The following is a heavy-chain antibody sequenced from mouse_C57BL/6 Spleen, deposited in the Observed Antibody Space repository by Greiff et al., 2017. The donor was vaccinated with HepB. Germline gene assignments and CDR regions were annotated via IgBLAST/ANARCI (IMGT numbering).Heavy chain of an antibody. V-gene: IGHV7-3*01. J-gene: IGHJ1*03. D-gene: IGHD1-1*01. Sequence: DVQLVESGGHLVQPGDSLRLSCATSGFTFTDYYMTWVRQPPGKALEWLGFIRNKANGYTTVYSASVKGRFTISRDNSQSILYLQMNALRAEDSATYYCARYLLTYYDWYFDVWGTGTTVTVSS. CDR2: IRNKANGYTT. CDR3: ARYLLTYYDWYFDV. CDR1: GFTFTDYY.